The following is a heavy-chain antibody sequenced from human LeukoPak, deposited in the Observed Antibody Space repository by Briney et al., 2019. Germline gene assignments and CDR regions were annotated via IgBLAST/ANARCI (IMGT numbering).Heavy chain of an antibody. D-gene: IGHD6-13*01. CDR3: AKRVSYYMDV. CDR2: VTNTGGST. CDR1: GFTFSSYA. V-gene: IGHV3-23*01. Sequence: PGGSLRLSCAASGFTFSSYAMSWVRQAPGKGLEWVSSVTNTGGSTYYADSVKGRFTISRDNSKNTLYLQMNSLRAEDTAVYYCAKRVSYYMDVWGKGTTVTVSS. J-gene: IGHJ6*03.